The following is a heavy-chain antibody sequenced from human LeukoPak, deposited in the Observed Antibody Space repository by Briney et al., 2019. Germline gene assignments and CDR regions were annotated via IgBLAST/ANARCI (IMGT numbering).Heavy chain of an antibody. Sequence: GGSLRLSCAASGFTVSSNYMSWVRQAPGKGLEWVSVIYSGGSTYYADSVKGRFTISRDNSKNTLYLQMNSLRAEGTAVYYCAKDQSFRRELLFYYWGQGTLVTVSS. V-gene: IGHV3-66*01. J-gene: IGHJ4*02. CDR1: GFTVSSNY. CDR3: AKDQSFRRELLFYY. CDR2: IYSGGST. D-gene: IGHD1-26*01.